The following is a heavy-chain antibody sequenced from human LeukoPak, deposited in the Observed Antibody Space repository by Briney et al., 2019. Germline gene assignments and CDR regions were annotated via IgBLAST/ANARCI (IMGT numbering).Heavy chain of an antibody. D-gene: IGHD1-26*01. CDR2: INHSGST. CDR3: ARVVWGPEYSGSYYHSGSVYYYHYMDV. CDR1: GGSFSGYY. J-gene: IGHJ6*03. Sequence: SETLSLTCAVYGGSFSGYYWSWIRQPPGKGLEWIGEINHSGSTNYNPSLKSRVTISVDTSRNQFSLKLSSVTAADTAVYYCARVVWGPEYSGSYYHSGSVYYYHYMDVWGKGTTVTISS. V-gene: IGHV4-34*01.